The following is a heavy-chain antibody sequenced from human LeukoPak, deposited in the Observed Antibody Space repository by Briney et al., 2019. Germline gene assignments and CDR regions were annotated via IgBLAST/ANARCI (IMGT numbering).Heavy chain of an antibody. Sequence: SVKVSCKASGGTFSSYAISWVRQAPGQGLEWMGGIIPIFGTANYAQKFQGRVTITTDESTSTAYMELSSLRSEDTAVYYCARASRGGSSWPYYYYYMDVWGKGTTVTVSS. J-gene: IGHJ6*03. V-gene: IGHV1-69*05. CDR2: IIPIFGTA. CDR3: ARASRGGSSWPYYYYYMDV. D-gene: IGHD6-13*01. CDR1: GGTFSSYA.